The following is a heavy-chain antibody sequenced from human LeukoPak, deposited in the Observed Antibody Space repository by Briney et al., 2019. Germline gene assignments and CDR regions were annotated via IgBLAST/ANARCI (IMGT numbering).Heavy chain of an antibody. J-gene: IGHJ4*02. Sequence: ASVKVSCKASGGTFSSYAISWVRQAPGQGLEWMGGIIPIFGTANYAQKFQGRVTITADESTSTAYMELSSLRSEDTAAYYCARDDRPYSSGDYWGQGTLVTVSS. CDR1: GGTFSSYA. CDR2: IIPIFGTA. V-gene: IGHV1-69*13. D-gene: IGHD6-19*01. CDR3: ARDDRPYSSGDY.